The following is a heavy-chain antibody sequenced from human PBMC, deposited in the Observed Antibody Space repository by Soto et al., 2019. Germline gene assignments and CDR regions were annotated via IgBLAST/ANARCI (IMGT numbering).Heavy chain of an antibody. CDR2: ISYDGNSY. J-gene: IGHJ5*02. D-gene: IGHD7-27*01. V-gene: IGHV3-30-3*01. CDR3: ARVSVTLASTNWAGNTLDP. CDR1: GFIFSTYA. Sequence: QVQLVESGGGVVQPGGSLRLSCAASGFIFSTYAMYWVRQTPGKGLEWVAVISYDGNSYFYRDSVKGRFTLSRDNSRNMLYLQMKNLRTEDTGLYFCARVSVTLASTNWAGNTLDPWGQGNLVSVPS.